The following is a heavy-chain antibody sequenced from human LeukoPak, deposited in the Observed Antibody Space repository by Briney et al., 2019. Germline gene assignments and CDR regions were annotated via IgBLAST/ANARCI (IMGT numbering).Heavy chain of an antibody. CDR2: INHSERT. D-gene: IGHD2-8*02. Sequence: SETLSLTRALYGGSFNGYYWSSTRQPPGKGLEWIGEINHSERTNYNPSLKTRVTISVDTPKNQFSLKLSSVTAAATAVYYCARQGSYCLYDLYYYMHVWGKGTTVTVSS. J-gene: IGHJ6*03. V-gene: IGHV4-34*01. CDR1: GGSFNGYY. CDR3: ARQGSYCLYDLYYYMHV.